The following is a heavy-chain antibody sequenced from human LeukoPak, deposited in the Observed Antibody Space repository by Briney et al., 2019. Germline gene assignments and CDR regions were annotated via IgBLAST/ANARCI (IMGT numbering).Heavy chain of an antibody. CDR2: INHSGST. CDR3: ARGCDYDSWSGYYCGAFDI. D-gene: IGHD3-3*01. CDR1: GGSFSGYY. V-gene: IGHV4-34*01. Sequence: SETLSLTCAVYGGSFSGYYWSWIRQPPGKALEWIGEINHSGSTNYNPSLKSRVTISVDTSKNQFSLKLSSVTAADTAVYYCARGCDYDSWSGYYCGAFDIWGQGTMVTVSS. J-gene: IGHJ3*02.